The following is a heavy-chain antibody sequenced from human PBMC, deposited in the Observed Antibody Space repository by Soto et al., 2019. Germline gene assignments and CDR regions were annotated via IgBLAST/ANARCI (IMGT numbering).Heavy chain of an antibody. CDR3: AREGVSSSWYNYYAMDV. Sequence: QVQLQESGPGLVKPSETLSLTCTVSGGSISSYYWSWIRQPPGKGLEWIGYIYYSGSTNYNPSLKSRVTISVDTSKNQFSLKLSSGTAADTAVYYCAREGVSSSWYNYYAMDVWGQGTTVTVSS. D-gene: IGHD6-13*01. V-gene: IGHV4-59*01. J-gene: IGHJ6*02. CDR2: IYYSGST. CDR1: GGSISSYY.